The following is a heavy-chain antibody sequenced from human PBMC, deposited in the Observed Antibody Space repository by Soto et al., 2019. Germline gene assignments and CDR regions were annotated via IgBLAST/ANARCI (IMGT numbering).Heavy chain of an antibody. V-gene: IGHV4-30-2*01. J-gene: IGHJ6*02. CDR1: GGSISSGGYS. Sequence: PSETLSLTCAVSGGSISSGGYSWSWIRQPPGKGLEWIGYIYHSGSTYYNPSLKSRVTISVDRSKNQFSLKLSSVTAADTAVYYCAGGSSTSCYNCPMGFYYYGIDVWGQGTTVTVSS. CDR3: AGGSSTSCYNCPMGFYYYGIDV. D-gene: IGHD2-2*01. CDR2: IYHSGST.